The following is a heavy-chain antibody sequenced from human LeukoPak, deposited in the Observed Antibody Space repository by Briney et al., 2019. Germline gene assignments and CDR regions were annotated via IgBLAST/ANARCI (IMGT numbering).Heavy chain of an antibody. J-gene: IGHJ1*01. CDR1: GFSFSTHK. D-gene: IGHD3-3*02. V-gene: IGHV3-30-3*01. CDR2: ISYDGTKI. CDR3: ARDSVKLPGISYFDN. Sequence: GGSLRLSCAASGFSFSTHKMNWVRQAPGKGLEWVAVISYDGTKIYYADSAKGRFTISRDNSKNMVYLQMNSLRAEDTALYYCARDSVKLPGISYFDNWGHGTLVTVSS.